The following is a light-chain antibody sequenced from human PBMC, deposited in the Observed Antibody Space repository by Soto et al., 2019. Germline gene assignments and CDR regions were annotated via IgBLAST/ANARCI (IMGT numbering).Light chain of an antibody. CDR2: EVS. Sequence: QAVVTQPASVSGSPGQSITISCTGTRSDVGAYNYVSWYQQHPGKAPKLMIYEVSNRPSGVSNRFSGSKSGNTASLTISGLQAEDEADYYCSSYTTSSTPVVFGGGTKVTVL. V-gene: IGLV2-14*01. CDR3: SSYTTSSTPVV. CDR1: RSDVGAYNY. J-gene: IGLJ2*01.